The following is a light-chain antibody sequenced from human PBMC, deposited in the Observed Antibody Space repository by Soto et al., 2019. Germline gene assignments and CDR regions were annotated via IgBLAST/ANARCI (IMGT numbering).Light chain of an antibody. J-gene: IGLJ2*01. Sequence: QSALTQPRSVSGSPGQSVTSSCTGTSSDVGGYNYVSWYQQHPGKAPKLMIYDVSKRPSGVPDRFSGSKSGNTASLTISVLQAEDEYDYCCCSYAGSYTSYVVFGGGTKLTVL. CDR3: CSYAGSYTSYVV. V-gene: IGLV2-11*01. CDR1: SSDVGGYNY. CDR2: DVS.